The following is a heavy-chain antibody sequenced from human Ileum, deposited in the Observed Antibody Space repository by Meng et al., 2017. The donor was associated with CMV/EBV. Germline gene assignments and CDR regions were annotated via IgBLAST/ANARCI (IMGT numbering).Heavy chain of an antibody. Sequence: GESLKISCAASGFTFSLYWMSWVRQAPGKGLEWVANIKQDGSEKYYVDSVKGRFTISRDNAKRYVYLELNSPRPDDTAFYYCAKDTGRYDFYAMGVWGQGTTVTVSS. CDR2: IKQDGSEK. CDR3: AKDTGRYDFYAMGV. CDR1: GFTFSLYW. D-gene: IGHD3/OR15-3a*01. V-gene: IGHV3-7*03. J-gene: IGHJ6*02.